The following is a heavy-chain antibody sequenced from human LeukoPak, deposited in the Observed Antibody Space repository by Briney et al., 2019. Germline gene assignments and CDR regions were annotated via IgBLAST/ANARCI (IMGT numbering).Heavy chain of an antibody. V-gene: IGHV6-1*01. J-gene: IGHJ3*02. CDR1: GDSVSSNSAT. CDR3: ARDPAYSSGWTKNAFDI. CDR2: TYYRSKWYN. D-gene: IGHD6-19*01. Sequence: SQTLSLTCVISGDSVSSNSATWNWIRQSPSRGLEWLGRTYYRSKWYNDFVVSMKSRITINPDTSKNQFSLQLNSVTPEDTAIYYCARDPAYSSGWTKNAFDIWGQGTMVTVSS.